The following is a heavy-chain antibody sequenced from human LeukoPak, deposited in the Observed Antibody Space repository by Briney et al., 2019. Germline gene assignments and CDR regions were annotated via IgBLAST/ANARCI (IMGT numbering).Heavy chain of an antibody. J-gene: IGHJ5*02. CDR2: INHSGST. V-gene: IGHV4-34*01. CDR1: GGSFSGYY. Sequence: SETLSLTCAVYGGSFSGYYWSWIRQPPGKGLEWIGEINHSGSTNYNPSLKSRVTISVDTSKNQFSLKLSSVTAADTAVYYCARLRRYFDWLFQYNWFDPWGQGTLVTVSS. D-gene: IGHD3-9*01. CDR3: ARLRRYFDWLFQYNWFDP.